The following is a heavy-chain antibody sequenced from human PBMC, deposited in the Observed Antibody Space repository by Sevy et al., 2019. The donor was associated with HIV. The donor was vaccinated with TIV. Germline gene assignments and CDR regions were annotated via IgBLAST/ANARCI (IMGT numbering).Heavy chain of an antibody. CDR3: TRDFSGGWYRYYFDY. CDR2: IRSKAYGGTT. J-gene: IGHJ4*02. D-gene: IGHD6-19*01. CDR1: GFTFGDYA. Sequence: GGSLRLSCTASGFTFGDYAMSWFRQAPGKGLEWVGFIRSKAYGGTTEYAASVKGRFTISRDDSKSIAYLQMNSLKTEDTAVYYCTRDFSGGWYRYYFDYWGQGTLVTVSS. V-gene: IGHV3-49*03.